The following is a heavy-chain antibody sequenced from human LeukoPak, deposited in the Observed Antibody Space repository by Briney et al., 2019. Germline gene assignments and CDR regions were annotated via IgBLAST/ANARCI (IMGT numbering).Heavy chain of an antibody. CDR3: TRDRWLDY. CDR2: VYYSGTT. Sequence: SETLSLTCTVPGGSVSSSSYYWSWIRQPPGKGLEWIGYVYYSGTTNYNPSLQSRVTMSVDTSKNQFSLKLTSVTAADTAVYYCTRDRWLDYWGQGVLVTVSS. J-gene: IGHJ4*02. D-gene: IGHD3-10*01. V-gene: IGHV4-61*01. CDR1: GGSVSSSSYY.